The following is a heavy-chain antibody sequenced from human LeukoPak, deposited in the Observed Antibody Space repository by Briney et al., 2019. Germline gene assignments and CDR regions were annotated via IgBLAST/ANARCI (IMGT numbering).Heavy chain of an antibody. V-gene: IGHV1-8*01. CDR1: GYTFTSYD. D-gene: IGHD6-13*01. J-gene: IGHJ6*02. Sequence: GASVKVSCKASGYTFTSYDINWMRQATGQGLEWMGWMNPNSGNTGYAQKFQGRVTMTRNTSISTAHMELSSLRSEDTAVYYCASYSSSWYYYYGMDVWGQGTTVTVSS. CDR3: ASYSSSWYYYYGMDV. CDR2: MNPNSGNT.